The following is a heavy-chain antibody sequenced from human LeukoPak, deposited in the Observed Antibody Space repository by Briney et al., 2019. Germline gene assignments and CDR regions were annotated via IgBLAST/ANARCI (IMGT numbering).Heavy chain of an antibody. Sequence: GGSLRLSCAASGFTFSDYYMSWIRQAPGKGLEWVSYISSSGSTIYYADSVKGRFTISRDNAKNSLYLQMNSLRAEDTAVYYCARDHWGYYYDSSGKLIDYWGQGTLVTVSS. J-gene: IGHJ4*02. CDR1: GFTFSDYY. V-gene: IGHV3-11*04. D-gene: IGHD3-22*01. CDR2: ISSSGSTI. CDR3: ARDHWGYYYDSSGKLIDY.